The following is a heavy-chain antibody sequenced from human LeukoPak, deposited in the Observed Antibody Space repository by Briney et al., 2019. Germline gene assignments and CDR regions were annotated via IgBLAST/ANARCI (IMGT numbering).Heavy chain of an antibody. Sequence: PGRSLRLSCAAYGFTFSSYAMHWVRQAPGKGLEWVALISYHGDITYYADSVKGRFTLSRDNSKTTLFLQLNSLRAEDTAVYYCARDSTYYYDSGSSGPHYFDFWGQGTLVTVSS. CDR1: GFTFSSYA. V-gene: IGHV3-30*01. CDR2: ISYHGDIT. J-gene: IGHJ4*02. CDR3: ARDSTYYYDSGSSGPHYFDF. D-gene: IGHD3-10*01.